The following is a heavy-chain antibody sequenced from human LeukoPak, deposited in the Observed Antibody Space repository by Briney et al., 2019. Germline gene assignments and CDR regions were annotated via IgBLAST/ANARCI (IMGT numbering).Heavy chain of an antibody. CDR3: AGIYDILTGEANFDY. D-gene: IGHD3-9*01. J-gene: IGHJ4*02. Sequence: GASVKVSCKASGYTFTGYYMHWVRQAPGQGLEWMGWINPNSGGTNYAQKFQGRVTMTRDTSISTAYMELSGLRSDDTAVYYCAGIYDILTGEANFDYWGQGTLVTVSS. CDR1: GYTFTGYY. CDR2: INPNSGGT. V-gene: IGHV1-2*02.